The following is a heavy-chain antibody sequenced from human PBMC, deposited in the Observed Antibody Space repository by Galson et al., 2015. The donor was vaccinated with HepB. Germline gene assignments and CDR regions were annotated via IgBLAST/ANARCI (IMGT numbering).Heavy chain of an antibody. V-gene: IGHV1-69*06. CDR1: GGTFSSYA. CDR2: IIPIFGTA. CDR3: AKAIRAYYYYYGMDV. J-gene: IGHJ6*02. Sequence: SVKVSCKASGGTFSSYAISWVRQAPGQGLEWMGGIIPIFGTANYAQKFQGRVTITADKSTSTAYMELSSLRSEDTAVYYCAKAIRAYYYYYGMDVRGQGTTVTVSS. D-gene: IGHD3-10*01.